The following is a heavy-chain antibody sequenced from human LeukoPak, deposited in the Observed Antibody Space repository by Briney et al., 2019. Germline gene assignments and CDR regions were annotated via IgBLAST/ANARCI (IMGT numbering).Heavy chain of an antibody. J-gene: IGHJ4*02. V-gene: IGHV4-39*07. Sequence: SETLSLTCTVSGGSISSSSYYWGWIRQPPGKGLEWIGSIYYSGSTYYNPSLKSRVTISVDTSKNQFSLKLSSVTAADTAVYYCARVSLGGRFDYWGQGTLVTVSS. CDR3: ARVSLGGRFDY. CDR2: IYYSGST. D-gene: IGHD3-16*01. CDR1: GGSISSSSYY.